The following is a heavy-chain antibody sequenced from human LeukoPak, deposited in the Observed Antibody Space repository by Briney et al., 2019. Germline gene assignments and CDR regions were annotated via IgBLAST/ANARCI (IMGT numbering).Heavy chain of an antibody. CDR2: IYYSGST. CDR3: ARVAAVGLGPFDY. CDR1: GGSISSYY. J-gene: IGHJ4*02. D-gene: IGHD6-13*01. Sequence: PSETLSLTCTVSGGSISSYYWSWIRQPPGKGLEWIGYIYYSGSTNYNPSLKSRVTISVDTSKNQFSLKLSSVTAADTAVYYCARVAAVGLGPFDYWGQGTLVTVSS. V-gene: IGHV4-59*01.